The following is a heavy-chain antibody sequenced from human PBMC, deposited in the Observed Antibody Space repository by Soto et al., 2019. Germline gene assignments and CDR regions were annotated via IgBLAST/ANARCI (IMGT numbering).Heavy chain of an antibody. D-gene: IGHD2-15*01. V-gene: IGHV3-48*01. CDR2: ISSSSSII. J-gene: IGHJ4*02. CDR1: GFTFSSYW. CDR3: ASDPGGCSGGSCYSWYFDY. Sequence: QTGGSLRLSCAASGFTFSSYWMNWVRQAPGKGLEWVSYISSSSSIIYYADSVKGRFTISRDNAKNSLYLQMNSLRAEDTAVYYCASDPGGCSGGSCYSWYFDYWGQGTLVTVSS.